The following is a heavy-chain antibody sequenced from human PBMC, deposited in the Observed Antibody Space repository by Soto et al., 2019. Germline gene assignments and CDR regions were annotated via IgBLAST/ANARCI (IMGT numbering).Heavy chain of an antibody. D-gene: IGHD3-22*01. Sequence: GGSLRLSCAASGFTFSSYGMHWVRQAPGKGLEWVAVISYDGSNKYYADSVKGRFTIPRDNSKNTLYLQMNSLRAEDTAVYYCAKAESKEVVVTYFDYWGQGTLVTVSS. V-gene: IGHV3-30*18. CDR2: ISYDGSNK. J-gene: IGHJ4*02. CDR3: AKAESKEVVVTYFDY. CDR1: GFTFSSYG.